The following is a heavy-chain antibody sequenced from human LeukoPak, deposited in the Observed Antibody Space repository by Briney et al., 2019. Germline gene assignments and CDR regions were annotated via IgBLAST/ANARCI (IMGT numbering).Heavy chain of an antibody. Sequence: SVKVSSKASGYTFTSYDINWVRQATGQGLEWMGWMKPKSGNTGYAQKFQGRVTMTRNTSISTAYMELSSLRSEDTAVYYCARGTRSIAAAATRVYYFDYWGQGTLVTVSS. J-gene: IGHJ4*02. V-gene: IGHV1-8*01. CDR3: ARGTRSIAAAATRVYYFDY. CDR1: GYTFTSYD. CDR2: MKPKSGNT. D-gene: IGHD6-13*01.